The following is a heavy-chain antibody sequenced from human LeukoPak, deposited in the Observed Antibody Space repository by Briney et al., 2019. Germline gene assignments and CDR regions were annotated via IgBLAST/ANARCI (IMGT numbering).Heavy chain of an antibody. D-gene: IGHD1-26*01. J-gene: IGHJ2*01. V-gene: IGHV4-59*01. Sequence: PSETLSLTCTVSGDSISSYYWSWIRQPPGKGLEWIGYIYYSGSTNYNPSLKSRVSISLDTSNNQFSLRLSSVTAADSAVYYCARGPTGSYIRHLDFWGRGTLVTVSS. CDR2: IYYSGST. CDR1: GDSISSYY. CDR3: ARGPTGSYIRHLDF.